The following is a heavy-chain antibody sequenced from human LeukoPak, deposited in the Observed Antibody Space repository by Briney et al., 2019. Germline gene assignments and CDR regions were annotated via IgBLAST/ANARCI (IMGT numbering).Heavy chain of an antibody. Sequence: GRSLILSCAASGFTFSNYAMHRVRQAPGKGLEWVAVISYDGSNKYYADSVKGRFTISRDNSKNTLYLQMNSLRAEDTAVYYCARDGPYDSSGWYMRYYFDYWGQGTLVTVSS. D-gene: IGHD6-19*01. J-gene: IGHJ4*02. CDR2: ISYDGSNK. CDR3: ARDGPYDSSGWYMRYYFDY. V-gene: IGHV3-30*04. CDR1: GFTFSNYA.